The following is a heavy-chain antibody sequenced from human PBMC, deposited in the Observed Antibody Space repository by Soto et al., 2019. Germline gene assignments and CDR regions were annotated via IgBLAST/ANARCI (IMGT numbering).Heavy chain of an antibody. CDR2: IYYSGST. J-gene: IGHJ4*02. D-gene: IGHD4-17*01. V-gene: IGHV4-39*01. Sequence: SETLSLTCTVSGGSISSSSYYWGWIRQPPGKGLEWIGSIYYSGSTYYNPSLKSRVTISVDTSKNQFSLKLSSVTAADTAVYYCARTLRLFDYWGQGTLVTVSS. CDR3: ARTLRLFDY. CDR1: GGSISSSSYY.